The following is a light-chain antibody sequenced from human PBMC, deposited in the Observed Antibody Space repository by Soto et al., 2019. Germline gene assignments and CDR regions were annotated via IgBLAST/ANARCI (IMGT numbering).Light chain of an antibody. CDR2: DVN. V-gene: IGLV2-14*01. J-gene: IGLJ1*01. Sequence: QSVLTQPASVSGSPGQSITISCTGTIDDVGAYNYVSWYQQRPGSAPQLLIYDVNNRPSGASNRFSGSKSGHTAYLTISGRQSDDEANYHCASYTSTYTLVFGTGTKLTVL. CDR1: IDDVGAYNY. CDR3: ASYTSTYTLV.